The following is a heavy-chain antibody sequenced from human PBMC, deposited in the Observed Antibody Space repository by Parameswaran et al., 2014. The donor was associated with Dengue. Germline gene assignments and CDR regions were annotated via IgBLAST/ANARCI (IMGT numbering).Heavy chain of an antibody. CDR3: AKEESGYYSYYYYGMDV. CDR2: ISYDGSNK. J-gene: IGHJ6*02. D-gene: IGHD3-22*01. Sequence: WIRQPPGKGLEWVAVISYDGSNKYYADSVKGRFTISRDNSKNTLYLQMNSLRAEDTAVYYCAKEESGYYSYYYYGMDVWGQGTTVTVSS. V-gene: IGHV3-30*18.